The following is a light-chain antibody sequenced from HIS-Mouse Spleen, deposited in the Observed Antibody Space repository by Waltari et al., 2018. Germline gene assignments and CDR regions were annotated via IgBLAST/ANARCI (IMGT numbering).Light chain of an antibody. V-gene: IGLV2-8*01. Sequence: QSALTQPPSASGSPGQSATISCTGTSSDVGGYNYFSWYQQHPGKAPKLMNYEVSKRPSGVPDRSSGCKSGNTASLTVAGHQAEDEADYYCSSYAGSNNYVFGTGTKVTVL. CDR1: SSDVGGYNY. CDR3: SSYAGSNNYV. CDR2: EVS. J-gene: IGLJ1*01.